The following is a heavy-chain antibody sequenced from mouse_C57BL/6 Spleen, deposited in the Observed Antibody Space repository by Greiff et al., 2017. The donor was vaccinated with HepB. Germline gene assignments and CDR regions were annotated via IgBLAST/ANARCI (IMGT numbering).Heavy chain of an antibody. J-gene: IGHJ2*01. CDR1: GFTFSSYA. CDR2: ISDGGSYT. CDR3: ARDGGGDY. V-gene: IGHV5-4*01. Sequence: EVHLVESGGGLVKPGGSLKLSCAASGFTFSSYAMSWVRQTPEKRLEWVATISDGGSYTYYPDNVKGRFTISRDNAKNNLYLQMSHLKSEDTAMYYCARDGGGDYWGQGTTLTVSS.